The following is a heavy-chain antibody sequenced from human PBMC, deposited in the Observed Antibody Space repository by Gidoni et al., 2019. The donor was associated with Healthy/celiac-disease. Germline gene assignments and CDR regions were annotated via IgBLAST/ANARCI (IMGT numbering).Heavy chain of an antibody. D-gene: IGHD3-3*01. CDR3: ARDPTITIFGVVIPRMDV. J-gene: IGHJ6*02. Sequence: QVQLVQSGAEVKKPGSSVKVSCKASGGTFSSSAISWVRQAPGQGLEWMGGIIPIFGTANYAQKFQGRVTITADESTSTAYMELSSLRSEDTAVYYCARDPTITIFGVVIPRMDVWGQGTTVTVSS. CDR2: IIPIFGTA. CDR1: GGTFSSSA. V-gene: IGHV1-69*19.